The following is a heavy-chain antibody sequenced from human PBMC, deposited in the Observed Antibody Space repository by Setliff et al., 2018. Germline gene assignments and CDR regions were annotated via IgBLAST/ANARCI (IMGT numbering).Heavy chain of an antibody. CDR1: GFTFDDYA. V-gene: IGHV3-43D*03. D-gene: IGHD5-12*01. CDR2: ISWDGGST. CDR3: AKDRGYSGLNYFDY. Sequence: GGSLRLSCAASGFTFDDYAMHWVRQAPGKGPEWVSLISWDGGSTYCADSVKGRFTIFRDNSKNSLYLQMNSLRAEDTALYYCAKDRGYSGLNYFDYWGQGTLVTVSS. J-gene: IGHJ4*02.